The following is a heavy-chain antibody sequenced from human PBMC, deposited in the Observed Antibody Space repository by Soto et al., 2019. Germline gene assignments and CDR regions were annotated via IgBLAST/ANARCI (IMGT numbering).Heavy chain of an antibody. CDR2: IYNSGST. V-gene: IGHV4-59*04. J-gene: IGHJ3*02. CDR3: ATYRKFFQI. Sequence: SETLSLTCTVSGGSISSYYWSWIRQPPGKGLEWIGFIYNSGSTYYNSSLKSRVTISVDRSKNHFFLNLTSVTAADTAVYYCATYRKFFQIWGQGTKVTVSS. CDR1: GGSISSYY.